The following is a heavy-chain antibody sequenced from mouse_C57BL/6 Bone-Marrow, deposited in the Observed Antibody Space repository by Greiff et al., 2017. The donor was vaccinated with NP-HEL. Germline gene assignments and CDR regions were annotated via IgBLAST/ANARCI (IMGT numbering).Heavy chain of an antibody. V-gene: IGHV5-6*01. CDR3: TGAYCSNYWFAY. CDR2: ISSGGSYT. J-gene: IGHJ3*01. D-gene: IGHD2-5*01. CDR1: GFTFSSYG. Sequence: EVQRVESGGDLVKPGGSLKLSCAASGFTFSSYGMYWVRQTPDKRLEWVANISSGGSYTYYPDSVKGRFTFSRDNAKNTLYLQMSSLKSEDTAMYCCTGAYCSNYWFAYWGQGTLVTVSA.